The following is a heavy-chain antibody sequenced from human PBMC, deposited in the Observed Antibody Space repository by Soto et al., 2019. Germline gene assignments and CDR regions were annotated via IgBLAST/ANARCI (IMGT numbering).Heavy chain of an antibody. D-gene: IGHD3-3*01. J-gene: IGHJ6*02. CDR3: ARDNYDFWSGYYGPDYYYYGMDV. CDR1: GYTFTGYY. Sequence: ASVKVSCKASGYTFTGYYMHWVRQAPGQGLEWMGWINPNSGGTNYAQKFQGRVTMTRDTSISTAYMELSRLRSDDTAVYYCARDNYDFWSGYYGPDYYYYGMDVWGQGTTVTV. V-gene: IGHV1-2*02. CDR2: INPNSGGT.